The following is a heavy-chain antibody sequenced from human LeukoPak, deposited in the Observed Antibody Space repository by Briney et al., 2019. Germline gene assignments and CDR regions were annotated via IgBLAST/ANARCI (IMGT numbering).Heavy chain of an antibody. D-gene: IGHD3-16*01. V-gene: IGHV4-59*01. J-gene: IGHJ6*03. CDR2: IYYTGST. Sequence: SETLSLTCTVSGGSISTYYWSWIRQPPGKGLEWIGYIYYTGSTSYNPSLKSRVTMSVDKSKNQFSLKLSSVTAADTAVYYCARETSQKGAHYMDVWGKGTTVTISS. CDR1: GGSISTYY. CDR3: ARETSQKGAHYMDV.